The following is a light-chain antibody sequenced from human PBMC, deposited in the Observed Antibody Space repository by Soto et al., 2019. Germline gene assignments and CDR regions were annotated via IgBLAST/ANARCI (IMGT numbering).Light chain of an antibody. J-gene: IGKJ1*01. CDR2: AAS. V-gene: IGKV1-39*01. Sequence: DIQMTQSPSSLSASIGDRVTISCRASQDIGAYVNWYQHKQGKAPRVLMYAASNLKSGVPPRFSGSGVGRDFTLTISDLQPEDFATYYCQHSYSTRTFGQGIKVERK. CDR3: QHSYSTRT. CDR1: QDIGAY.